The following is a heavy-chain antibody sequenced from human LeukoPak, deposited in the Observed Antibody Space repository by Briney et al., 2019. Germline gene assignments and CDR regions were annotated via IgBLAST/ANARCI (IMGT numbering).Heavy chain of an antibody. CDR2: IRYDGSNK. V-gene: IGHV3-30*02. CDR1: GFTFSRYG. CDR3: ARYGNAFDY. J-gene: IGHJ4*02. Sequence: GGSLRLSCAASGFTFSRYGMHWVRQPPGRGLEWVAFIRYDGSNKHYADSVKGRFTISRDNSKHTLFLQMNSVRAEDTALYYFARYGNAFDYWGQGTLVTISS. D-gene: IGHD2-15*01.